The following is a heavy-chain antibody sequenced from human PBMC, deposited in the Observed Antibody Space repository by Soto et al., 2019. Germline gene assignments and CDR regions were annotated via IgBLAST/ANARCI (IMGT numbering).Heavy chain of an antibody. CDR2: IIPILNIA. CDR3: ARSVGVDVDTNMVSAYGMDV. Sequence: QVQLVQSGAEVKRPGSSVQVSCKASGGTFRTSTISWVRQAPGQGLEWMGRIIPILNIANYAQKFQGRVTFTADKSTSTAYMERGSVRSEDTAVYYCARSVGVDVDTNMVSAYGMDVWGQGTTVTVSS. J-gene: IGHJ6*02. D-gene: IGHD5-18*01. V-gene: IGHV1-69*02. CDR1: GGTFRTST.